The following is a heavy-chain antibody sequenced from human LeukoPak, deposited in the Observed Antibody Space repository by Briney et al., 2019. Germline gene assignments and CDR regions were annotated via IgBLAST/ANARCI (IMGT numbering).Heavy chain of an antibody. CDR3: ARAGFGRASTSETFDI. V-gene: IGHV1-18*01. CDR2: IGAYNGNT. D-gene: IGHD3-10*01. Sequence: GASVKVSCKASGYTFTSYGITWVRQAPGQGLEWMGWIGAYNGNTNYAQKLQDRVSMTTDTSTSTAYMELRSLTSDDTAMYYCARAGFGRASTSETFDIWGLGTMVTVSS. J-gene: IGHJ3*02. CDR1: GYTFTSYG.